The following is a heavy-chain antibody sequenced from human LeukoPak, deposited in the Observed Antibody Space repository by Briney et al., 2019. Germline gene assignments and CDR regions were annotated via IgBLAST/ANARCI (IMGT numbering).Heavy chain of an antibody. Sequence: AGGSLRLSCAASGFTFDDYAMHWVRQAPGKGLEWVSGISWNSGSIGYADSVKGRFTISRDNAKNSLYLQMNSLRAEDMALYYCAKDHCSSTSCYTAGREGYFDYWGQGTLVTVSS. CDR2: ISWNSGSI. V-gene: IGHV3-9*03. D-gene: IGHD2-2*02. CDR3: AKDHCSSTSCYTAGREGYFDY. CDR1: GFTFDDYA. J-gene: IGHJ4*02.